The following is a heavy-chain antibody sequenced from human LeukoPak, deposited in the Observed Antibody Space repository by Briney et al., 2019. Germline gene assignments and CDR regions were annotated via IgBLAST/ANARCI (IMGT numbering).Heavy chain of an antibody. CDR1: GFTFSSYG. J-gene: IGHJ3*02. D-gene: IGHD1-26*01. Sequence: GGSLRLSCAASGFTFSSYGMHWVRQAPGKGLEWVAVIWYDGSNKYYADSVKGRFTISRDNSKNTLYLQMNSLRAEDTAVYYCARDRSGRYYVEAFDIWGQGTMVTVSS. CDR3: ARDRSGRYYVEAFDI. CDR2: IWYDGSNK. V-gene: IGHV3-33*01.